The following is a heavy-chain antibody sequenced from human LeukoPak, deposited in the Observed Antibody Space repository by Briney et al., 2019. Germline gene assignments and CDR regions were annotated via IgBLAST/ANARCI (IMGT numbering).Heavy chain of an antibody. V-gene: IGHV1-69*13. Sequence: ASVKVSCKASGGTCTSYAISWVRQAPGQGLEWMGGIIPIFGTANYAQKFQGRVTITADESTSTAYMELSGLRSEDTAVYYCARAGGYSYGLTVPHFDYWGQGTLVTVSS. D-gene: IGHD5-18*01. J-gene: IGHJ4*02. CDR1: GGTCTSYA. CDR2: IIPIFGTA. CDR3: ARAGGYSYGLTVPHFDY.